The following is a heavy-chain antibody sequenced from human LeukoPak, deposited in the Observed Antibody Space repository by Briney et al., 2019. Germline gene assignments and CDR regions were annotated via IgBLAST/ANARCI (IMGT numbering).Heavy chain of an antibody. Sequence: GGSLRLSCAASGFTFSSYGMHWVRQAPGKGLEWVAVISYDGSNKYYADSVKGRFTISRDNSKNTLYLQMNSLRAEDTAVYYCAKENCSSTSCYLDGYSSSWVYLGQGTLVTVSS. V-gene: IGHV3-30*18. CDR1: GFTFSSYG. CDR2: ISYDGSNK. CDR3: AKENCSSTSCYLDGYSSSWVY. D-gene: IGHD2-2*01. J-gene: IGHJ4*02.